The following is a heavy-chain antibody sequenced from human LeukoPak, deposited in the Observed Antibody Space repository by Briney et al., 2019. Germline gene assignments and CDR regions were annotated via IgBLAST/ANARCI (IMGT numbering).Heavy chain of an antibody. V-gene: IGHV3-30*18. D-gene: IGHD3-22*01. CDR1: GFTFGNHG. Sequence: PGGSLRLSCAASGFTFGNHGMHWVRQPPGKGLEWVALISYDGNNKYYADSVKGRFTISRDNSKNTLYLQMSSLRDEDTAVYYCAKGLGDSSGYLNNYWGQGTLVTVSS. CDR3: AKGLGDSSGYLNNY. J-gene: IGHJ4*02. CDR2: ISYDGNNK.